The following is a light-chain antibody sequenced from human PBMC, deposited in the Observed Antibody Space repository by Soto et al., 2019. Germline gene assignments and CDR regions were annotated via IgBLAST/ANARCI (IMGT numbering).Light chain of an antibody. CDR1: QSVSTN. J-gene: IGKJ4*01. CDR3: QHSNELPLT. CDR2: GAS. V-gene: IGKV3-15*01. Sequence: MVMTQSPGTRSLSSGERATLSCRASQSVSTNLAWYQQKHGQGPRLLIFGASTRAIGIPARFSGSVSGTDCTITISSLKSEDGAVYYCQHSNELPLTFGGGTKVDIK.